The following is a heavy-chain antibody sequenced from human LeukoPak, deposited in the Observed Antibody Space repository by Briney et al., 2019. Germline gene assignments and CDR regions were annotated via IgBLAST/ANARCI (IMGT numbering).Heavy chain of an antibody. D-gene: IGHD3-9*01. V-gene: IGHV1-3*01. CDR1: GYTFTRYA. CDR3: ARSSYDFLTGSPLLNSFDY. CDR2: VNAGNGKT. J-gene: IGHJ4*02. Sequence: ASVKVSCKASGYTFTRYALHWVRQVPRQRLEWMGWVNAGNGKTKYSQKFQGRVTITRDTSASAAYMELNSLRSEDTAVYYCARSSYDFLTGSPLLNSFDYWGQGTLVTVSS.